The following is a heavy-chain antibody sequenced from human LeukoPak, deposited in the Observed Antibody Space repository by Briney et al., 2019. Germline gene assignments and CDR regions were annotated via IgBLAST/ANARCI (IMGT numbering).Heavy chain of an antibody. CDR1: GGSISSGGYS. D-gene: IGHD2-15*01. CDR2: IYHSGST. Sequence: SETLSLTCAVSGGSISSGGYSWSWIRQPPGKGLEWIGYIYHSGSTYYNPSLKSRVTISVDRSKNQFSLKLSSVTAADTAVYYCARGETFSGGSCYSPNWFDPWGQGTLVTVSS. J-gene: IGHJ5*02. CDR3: ARGETFSGGSCYSPNWFDP. V-gene: IGHV4-30-2*01.